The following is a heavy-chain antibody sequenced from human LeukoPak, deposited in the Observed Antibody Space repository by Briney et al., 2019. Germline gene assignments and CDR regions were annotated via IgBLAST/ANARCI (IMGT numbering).Heavy chain of an antibody. Sequence: ASVKVSCKASGGTFSSYAISWVRQAPGQGREWRGGIIPIFGTANYAQKFQGRVTITADESTSTAYMELSSLRSEDTAVYYCARALGAPDQLLGTHYYGMDVWGKGTTVTVSS. CDR3: ARALGAPDQLLGTHYYGMDV. J-gene: IGHJ6*04. D-gene: IGHD2-2*01. V-gene: IGHV1-69*01. CDR1: GGTFSSYA. CDR2: IIPIFGTA.